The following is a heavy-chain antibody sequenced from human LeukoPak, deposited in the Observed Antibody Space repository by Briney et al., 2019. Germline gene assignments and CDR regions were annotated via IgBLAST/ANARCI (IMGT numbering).Heavy chain of an antibody. J-gene: IGHJ4*02. CDR2: ISGSGGST. Sequence: PGGSLRLSCAASGFTFSSYAMSWVRQAPGKGLEWVSAISGSGGSTYYADSVKGRFTISRDNSKNTLYLQMNSLRAEDTALYYCAKVSEFFIVDRQALFDSWGQGTLVTVSS. D-gene: IGHD6-6*01. CDR1: GFTFSSYA. V-gene: IGHV3-23*01. CDR3: AKVSEFFIVDRQALFDS.